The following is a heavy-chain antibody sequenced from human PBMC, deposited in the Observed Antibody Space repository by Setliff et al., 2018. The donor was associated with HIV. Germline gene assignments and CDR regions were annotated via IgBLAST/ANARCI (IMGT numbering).Heavy chain of an antibody. CDR3: ARGGGVYNWFDH. D-gene: IGHD3-10*01. CDR2: IYHSGST. J-gene: IGHJ5*02. V-gene: IGHV4-30-2*01. CDR1: GGSISSGGYS. Sequence: SETLSLTCAVSGGSISSGGYSWNWIRQPPGKGLEWIGYIYHSGSTFYNPSLKSRVTISVDRSKNQFSLKLTSVTAADTALYYCARGGGVYNWFDHWGQGTLVTVSS.